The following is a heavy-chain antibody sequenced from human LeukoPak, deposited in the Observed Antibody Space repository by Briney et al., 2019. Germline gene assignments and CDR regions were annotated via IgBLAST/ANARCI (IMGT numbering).Heavy chain of an antibody. V-gene: IGHV1-18*01. J-gene: IGHJ4*02. CDR1: GYTFTTYG. D-gene: IGHD2-21*01. Sequence: ASVKVSCKASGYTFTTYGISWARQAPGQGLEWMGWISGYGSTNYAQNLQGRVTMTTDTSTSTAYRELRSLRSDDTAVYYCASGVYSNDYWGQGTLVTVSS. CDR3: ASGVYSNDY. CDR2: ISGYGST.